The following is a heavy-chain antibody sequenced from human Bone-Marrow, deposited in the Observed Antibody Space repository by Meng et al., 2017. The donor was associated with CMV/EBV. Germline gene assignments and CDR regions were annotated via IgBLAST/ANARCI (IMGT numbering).Heavy chain of an antibody. J-gene: IGHJ6*02. D-gene: IGHD1-26*01. CDR2: IGTAGDT. Sequence: GGSLRLSCAASGFTFSSYDMHWVRQATGKGLEWVSAIGTAGDTYYPGSVKGRFTISRENAKNSLYLQMNSLRAGDTAVYYCARDRIVGAGGYYGMDVRGQGTTVTVSS. CDR1: GFTFSSYD. CDR3: ARDRIVGAGGYYGMDV. V-gene: IGHV3-13*01.